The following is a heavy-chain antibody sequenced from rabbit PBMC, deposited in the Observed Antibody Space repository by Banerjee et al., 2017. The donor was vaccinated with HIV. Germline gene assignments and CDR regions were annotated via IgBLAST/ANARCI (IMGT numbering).Heavy chain of an antibody. D-gene: IGHD4-1*01. CDR2: INTSSGNT. Sequence: QSLEESGGDLVKPGASLTLTCKASGFDFSSNAMCWVRQAPGKGLELIACINTSSGNTVYATWAKGRFTISKTSSTTVTLQMTSLTAADTATYFCARDLAGVTGWNFGLWGPGTLVTVS. CDR1: GFDFSSNA. V-gene: IGHV1S40*01. J-gene: IGHJ4*01. CDR3: ARDLAGVTGWNFGL.